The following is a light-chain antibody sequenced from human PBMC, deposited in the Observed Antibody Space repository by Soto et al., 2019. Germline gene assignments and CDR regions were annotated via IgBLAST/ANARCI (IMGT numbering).Light chain of an antibody. CDR1: QSVSSNY. J-gene: IGKJ3*01. CDR3: QQYGGSPPFT. V-gene: IGKV3-20*01. CDR2: ATS. Sequence: EIVLTQSPGTLSLSPGERATLSCRASQSVSSNYLTWYQHKPGQAPRLLIYATSTRATGVPDRFSGSGSWTDFTLTISRLEPEYFAVYYCQQYGGSPPFTFGPGTKVD.